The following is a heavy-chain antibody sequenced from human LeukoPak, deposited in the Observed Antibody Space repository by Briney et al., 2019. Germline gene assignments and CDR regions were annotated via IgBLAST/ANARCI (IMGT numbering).Heavy chain of an antibody. V-gene: IGHV4-4*07. CDR2: IYTNGGA. CDR3: AREPPGY. J-gene: IGHJ4*02. Sequence: SETLSLTCTVSGGSVTSGNWNWIRQPAGKGLEWIGRIYTNGGASYNPSLKSRVTISIDASKNQFSLKLSSVPAADTAVYYCAREPPGYWGQGILVTVSS. CDR1: GGSVTSGN.